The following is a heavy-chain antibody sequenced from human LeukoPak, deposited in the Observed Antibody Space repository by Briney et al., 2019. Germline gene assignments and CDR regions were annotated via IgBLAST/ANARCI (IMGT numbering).Heavy chain of an antibody. CDR3: ARDHPQYSSGWQPYYFDY. CDR1: GFTFSDYY. J-gene: IGHJ4*02. D-gene: IGHD6-19*01. CDR2: ISSSGSTI. Sequence: GSLRLSCAASGFTFSDYYMSWIRQAPGKGLEWVSYISSSGSTIYYADSVKGRFTISRDNAKNSLYLQMNSLRAEDTAVYYCARDHPQYSSGWQPYYFDYWGQGTLVTVSS. V-gene: IGHV3-11*04.